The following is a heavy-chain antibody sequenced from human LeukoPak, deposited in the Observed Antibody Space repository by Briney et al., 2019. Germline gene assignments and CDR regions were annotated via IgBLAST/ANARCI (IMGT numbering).Heavy chain of an antibody. V-gene: IGHV4-39*01. Sequence: NTSETLSLTCTVSGGSISSSRYYWGWIRQTPGRGLGWIGTMYYSGSTTYNPSLKNRFTLSIDTPKNQFSLRLSSVTAADTAVYYCASKSTAWTIDYWGQGTLVTVSS. D-gene: IGHD3/OR15-3a*01. CDR2: MYYSGST. CDR1: GGSISSSRYY. J-gene: IGHJ4*02. CDR3: ASKSTAWTIDY.